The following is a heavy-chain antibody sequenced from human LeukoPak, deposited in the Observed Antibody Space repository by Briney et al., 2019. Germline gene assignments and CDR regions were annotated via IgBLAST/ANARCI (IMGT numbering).Heavy chain of an antibody. D-gene: IGHD1-7*01. CDR2: INHSGST. CDR1: GGSFSGYY. V-gene: IGHV4-34*01. CDR3: ASMRNYAFGY. J-gene: IGHJ4*02. Sequence: SETLSLTCAVYGGSFSGYYWSWIRQPPGKGLEWIGEINHSGSTNYNPSLKSRVTISVDTSKNQFSLKLSSVTAADTAVYYCASMRNYAFGYWGQGIMVTVSS.